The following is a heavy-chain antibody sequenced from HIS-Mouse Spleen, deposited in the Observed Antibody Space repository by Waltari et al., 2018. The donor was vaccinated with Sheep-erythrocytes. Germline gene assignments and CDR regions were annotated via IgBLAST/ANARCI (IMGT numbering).Heavy chain of an antibody. CDR1: GFTFSSYR. Sequence: EVQLVESGGGLVTPGGSLSLSCAAFGFTFSSYRMTWVRQAPGKGLEWVSSISSSSSYIYYADSVKGRFTISRDNAKNSLYLQMNSLRAEDTAVYYCARVASGATFDYWGQGTLVTVSS. J-gene: IGHJ4*02. D-gene: IGHD1-26*01. V-gene: IGHV3-21*01. CDR3: ARVASGATFDY. CDR2: ISSSSSYI.